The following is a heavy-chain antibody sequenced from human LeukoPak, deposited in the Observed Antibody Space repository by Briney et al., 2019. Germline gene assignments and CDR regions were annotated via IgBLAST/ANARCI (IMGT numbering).Heavy chain of an antibody. V-gene: IGHV1-18*01. CDR1: GYTFTSYG. CDR2: ISAYNGNT. CDR3: ARVGNRNPYYDFWSGYYKAWDAFDI. Sequence: GASVKVSCKASGYTFTSYGISWVRQAPGQGLEWMGWISAYNGNTNYAQKLQGRVTTTTDTSTSTAYMELRSLRSDDTAVYYCARVGNRNPYYDFWSGYYKAWDAFDIWGQGTMVTVSS. J-gene: IGHJ3*02. D-gene: IGHD3-3*01.